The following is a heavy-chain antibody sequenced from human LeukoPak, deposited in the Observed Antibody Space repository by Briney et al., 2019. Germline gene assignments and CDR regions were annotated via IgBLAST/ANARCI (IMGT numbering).Heavy chain of an antibody. Sequence: ASVKVSCKASGYTFTSYGISWVRQAPGQGLGWMGWISAYNGNTNYAQKLQGRVTMTTDTSTSTAYMELRSLRSDDTAVYYCARDRCSSTSCKPYYYYYGMDVWGQGTTVTVSS. CDR3: ARDRCSSTSCKPYYYYYGMDV. CDR2: ISAYNGNT. D-gene: IGHD2-2*01. V-gene: IGHV1-18*01. CDR1: GYTFTSYG. J-gene: IGHJ6*02.